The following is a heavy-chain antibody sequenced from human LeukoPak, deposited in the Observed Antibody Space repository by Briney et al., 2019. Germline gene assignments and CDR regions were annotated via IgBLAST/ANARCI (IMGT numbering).Heavy chain of an antibody. J-gene: IGHJ4*02. CDR3: ARGETVGANLFDY. V-gene: IGHV3-7*03. CDR1: RFTFSSYW. D-gene: IGHD1-26*01. CDR2: IKQDGSEK. Sequence: GGSLRLSCAASRFTFSSYWMSWVRQAPGKGLEWVANIKQDGSEKYYVDSVKGRFTISRDNAKNSLYLQLNSLRAEDTAVYYCARGETVGANLFDYWGQGTLVTVSS.